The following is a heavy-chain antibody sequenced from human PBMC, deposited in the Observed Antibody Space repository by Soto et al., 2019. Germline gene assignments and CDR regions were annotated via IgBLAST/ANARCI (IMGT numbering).Heavy chain of an antibody. CDR2: INHSGSN. CDR3: ARTETYYVFWSGSPPDAFDI. Sequence: SETLSLTCAVYGGSFSGYYWSWIRQPPGKGLEWIGEINHSGSNNYNPSLKSRVTISVDTSKNQFSLKLSSVTAADTAVYYCARTETYYVFWSGSPPDAFDIWGQGTMVTVSS. CDR1: GGSFSGYY. V-gene: IGHV4-34*01. D-gene: IGHD3-3*01. J-gene: IGHJ3*02.